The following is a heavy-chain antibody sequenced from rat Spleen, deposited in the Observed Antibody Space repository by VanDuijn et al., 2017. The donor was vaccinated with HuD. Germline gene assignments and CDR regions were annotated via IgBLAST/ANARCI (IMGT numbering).Heavy chain of an antibody. Sequence: EVQLVESGGGLVQPGRSLKLSCSASGFTFSDYTMAWVRQAPKKGLEWVAAIVDDGSNTFYRDSVKGRFTISRDNAKSTLYLQVDSLRSEDTAIYYCATGPKGYWGQGVMVTVSS. CDR3: ATGPKGY. CDR2: IVDDGSNT. J-gene: IGHJ2*01. CDR1: GFTFSDYT. V-gene: IGHV5-17*01.